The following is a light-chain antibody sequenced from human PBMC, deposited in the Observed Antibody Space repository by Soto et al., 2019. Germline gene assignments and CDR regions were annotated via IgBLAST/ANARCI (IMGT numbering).Light chain of an antibody. CDR2: GAS. V-gene: IGKV3-20*01. Sequence: EIVLTQSPGTLSLSPGERATLSCRASQSISNTNVAWYQQKPGQAPRLLIYGASSRATGIPDRFSGSGSGTDYTLTSSRLEPEDFAVYYCQQCGSSPMYTFGQGTKLEIK. CDR3: QQCGSSPMYT. J-gene: IGKJ2*01. CDR1: QSISNTN.